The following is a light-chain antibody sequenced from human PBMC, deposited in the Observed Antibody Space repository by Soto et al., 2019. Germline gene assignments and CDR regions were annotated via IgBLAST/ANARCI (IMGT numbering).Light chain of an antibody. CDR3: QVLYRTTPHV. J-gene: IGLJ1*01. V-gene: IGLV3-21*02. Sequence: SFELTQPPSVSVAPGQTASIPCGGNNFGSNSVHWYQQKPGQAPVLLVYDNSARPSGIPERFSGCNSGNTATLTISRVEAGDEADYYCQVLYRTTPHVFVTGTRSPS. CDR1: NFGSNS. CDR2: DNS.